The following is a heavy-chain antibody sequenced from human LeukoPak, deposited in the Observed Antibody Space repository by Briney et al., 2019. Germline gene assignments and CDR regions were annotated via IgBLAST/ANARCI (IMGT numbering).Heavy chain of an antibody. CDR2: ISPSGGST. D-gene: IGHD6-19*01. J-gene: IGHJ6*03. V-gene: IGHV1-46*01. CDR3: ARGLAPGWGYYHYYMDV. CDR1: GYTFTSNY. Sequence: ASVKVSCKAFGYTFTSNYMHWVRQAPGQGPEWMGVISPSGGSTTYAQKFQGRVTLTRDMSTSTDYLELSSLRSEDTAVYYCARGLAPGWGYYHYYMDVWGKGTTVTISS.